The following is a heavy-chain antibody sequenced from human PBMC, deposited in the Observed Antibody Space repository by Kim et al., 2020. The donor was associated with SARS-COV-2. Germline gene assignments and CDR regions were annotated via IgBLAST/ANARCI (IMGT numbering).Heavy chain of an antibody. Sequence: SYAQKYQGRVTMTRDTSTSTVYMELSSLRSEDTDVYYCARDLDGSGRGDYWGQGTLVTVSS. D-gene: IGHD3-10*01. J-gene: IGHJ4*02. CDR3: ARDLDGSGRGDY. V-gene: IGHV1-46*01.